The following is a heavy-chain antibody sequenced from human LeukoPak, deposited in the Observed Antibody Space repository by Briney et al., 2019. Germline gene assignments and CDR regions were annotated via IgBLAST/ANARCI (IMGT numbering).Heavy chain of an antibody. D-gene: IGHD1-26*01. Sequence: PGGSLRLSCAASGFTFNTYWMSWVRQAPGKGLEWVGNIKDDGSAKYYVDSVKGRFTISRDNTKNSLYLQMNNLRVEDTAVYYCVRGGSYTFDPWGQGILVTVSS. CDR3: VRGGSYTFDP. J-gene: IGHJ5*02. V-gene: IGHV3-7*01. CDR1: GFTFNTYW. CDR2: IKDDGSAK.